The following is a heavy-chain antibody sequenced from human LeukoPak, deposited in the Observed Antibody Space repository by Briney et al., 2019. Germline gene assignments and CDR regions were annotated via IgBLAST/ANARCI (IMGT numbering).Heavy chain of an antibody. Sequence: ASVKLSCKASGFIFTGYYMHWVRQAPGQGLEWMGCINASSGGTNYAQKFQGRVTMTRDTSISTAYMDLSRLRSDDTAVYYCARDHPYSSGWYGRVEALDLWGQGTTVTVSS. CDR3: ARDHPYSSGWYGRVEALDL. CDR2: INASSGGT. J-gene: IGHJ3*01. D-gene: IGHD6-19*01. V-gene: IGHV1-2*02. CDR1: GFIFTGYY.